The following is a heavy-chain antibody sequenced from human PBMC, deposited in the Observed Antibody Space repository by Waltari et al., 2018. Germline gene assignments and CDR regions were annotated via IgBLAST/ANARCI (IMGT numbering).Heavy chain of an antibody. CDR1: GFTFISFS. CDR2: IGSSGANT. Sequence: EVQLLESGGGLVQPGGSMRLSCTDSGFTFISFSRSWVRQAPGKGLEWVSSIGSSGANTYYANSVKGRFTVSRDNSKNTVYLQINSLRAEDTATYYCVRHSRDGYWGQGTLVTVSS. J-gene: IGHJ4*02. V-gene: IGHV3-23*01. CDR3: VRHSRDGY. D-gene: IGHD6-13*01.